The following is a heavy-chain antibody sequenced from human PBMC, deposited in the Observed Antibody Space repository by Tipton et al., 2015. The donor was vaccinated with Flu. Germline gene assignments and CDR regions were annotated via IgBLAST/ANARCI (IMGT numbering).Heavy chain of an antibody. Sequence: GSLRLSCAASGFTVSSKYMGWVRQAPGKGLQWVSVIYRGGTTYVADSVKGRCTISRDNSKNTLYLQWNSLTTEDTAVYYCATLGNSGTVGFDIWGQGTTVTISS. D-gene: IGHD5-12*01. CDR3: ATLGNSGTVGFDI. CDR2: IYRGGTT. J-gene: IGHJ3*02. V-gene: IGHV3-66*02. CDR1: GFTVSSKY.